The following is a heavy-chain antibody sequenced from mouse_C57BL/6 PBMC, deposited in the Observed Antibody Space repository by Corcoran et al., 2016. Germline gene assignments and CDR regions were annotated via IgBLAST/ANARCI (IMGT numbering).Heavy chain of an antibody. Sequence: QVTLKESGPGILQPSQTLSLTCSFSGFSLSTFGMGVGWIRQPSGKGLVWLAHIWWDDDKYYNPALKSRLTISKDTSKNQVFLKIANVDTADTATFYCARISLYGSSHYWYFDVWGTGTTVTVSS. CDR1: GFSLSTFGMG. CDR2: IWWDDDK. J-gene: IGHJ1*03. V-gene: IGHV8-8*01. CDR3: ARISLYGSSHYWYFDV. D-gene: IGHD1-1*01.